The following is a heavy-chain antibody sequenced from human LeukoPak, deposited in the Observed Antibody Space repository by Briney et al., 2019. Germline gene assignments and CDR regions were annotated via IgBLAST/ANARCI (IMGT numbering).Heavy chain of an antibody. Sequence: QAGGSLRLSCAASGFTFGNYAMSWVRQAPGKGLEWVGFIRSKTYGGTAEYAASVEGRFIISRDDSKGIAYLQMNSLKTEDTAVYYCTRVYYWGQGTLVTVSS. CDR2: IRSKTYGGTA. CDR1: GFTFGNYA. CDR3: TRVYY. J-gene: IGHJ4*02. D-gene: IGHD1-14*01. V-gene: IGHV3-49*04.